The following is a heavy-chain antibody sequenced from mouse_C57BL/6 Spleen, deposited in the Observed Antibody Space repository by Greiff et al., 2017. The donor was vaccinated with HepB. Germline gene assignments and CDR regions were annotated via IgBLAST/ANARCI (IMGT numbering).Heavy chain of an antibody. J-gene: IGHJ4*01. CDR2: IDPSDSYT. CDR3: ARGATVVPYAMDY. Sequence: QVHLQQPGAELVMPGASVKLSCKASGYTFTSYWMHWVKQRPGQGLEWIGEIDPSDSYTNYNQKFKGKSTLTVDKSSSTAYMQLSSLTSEDSAVYYCARGATVVPYAMDYWGQGTSVTVSS. V-gene: IGHV1-69*01. D-gene: IGHD1-1*01. CDR1: GYTFTSYW.